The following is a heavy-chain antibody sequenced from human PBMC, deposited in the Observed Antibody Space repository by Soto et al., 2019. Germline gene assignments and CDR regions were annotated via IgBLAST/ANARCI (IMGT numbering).Heavy chain of an antibody. CDR1: VVSISNGGYS. J-gene: IGHJ4*02. Sequence: TLSLTCTVSVVSISNGGYSCSWIRQPPWKGLEWIGYIYHTGITFYNPSLKSRVAMSVDTSKDHFSLKLSSVTAADTAVYFCASFWSGYYRRFWGPGTLVTVSS. V-gene: IGHV4-30-2*01. CDR2: IYHTGIT. D-gene: IGHD3-3*01. CDR3: ASFWSGYYRRF.